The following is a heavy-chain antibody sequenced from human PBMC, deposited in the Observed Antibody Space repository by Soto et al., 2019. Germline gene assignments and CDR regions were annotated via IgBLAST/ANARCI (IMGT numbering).Heavy chain of an antibody. Sequence: PSETVSRTCSVSGGSIGRDGYYWSWIRQHPGKGLEWIGFIFYSGSTDYNPSLRSRVTISLDRSKNHFSLELRSLTAADTGIYDCEAQSSYGDPMTYWGQGTKVTVSS. CDR1: GGSIGRDGYY. CDR2: IFYSGST. CDR3: EAQSSYGDPMTY. V-gene: IGHV4-31*03. D-gene: IGHD2-21*02. J-gene: IGHJ1*01.